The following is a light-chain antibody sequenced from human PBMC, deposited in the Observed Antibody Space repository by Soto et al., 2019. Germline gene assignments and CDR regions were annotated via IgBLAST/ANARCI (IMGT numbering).Light chain of an antibody. CDR1: SNDVGGYNF. CDR3: LSYATTNTVV. CDR2: EVY. V-gene: IGLV2-8*01. Sequence: QSVLTQPTSASGSPGQSVTISCSGTSNDVGGYNFVSWYQQHPGKAPKLLIYEVYKRPSGVPDRFSGSKSGNTASLTVSGLQAEDEADYHCLSYATTNTVVFGGGTQLTVL. J-gene: IGLJ7*01.